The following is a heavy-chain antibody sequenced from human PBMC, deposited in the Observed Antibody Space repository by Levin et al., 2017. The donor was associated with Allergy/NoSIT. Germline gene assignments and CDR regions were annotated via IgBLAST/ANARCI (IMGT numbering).Heavy chain of an antibody. J-gene: IGHJ6*02. Sequence: GESLKISCAASGFTFSDYGMHWVRQAPGKGLEWVAAISNDGSNKYYADSVKGRFTISRDNSKNTLYLQLNSLRAEDTAVYYCAKDRASCSSNSATYGMEVWGQGTSVTVS. D-gene: IGHD2-2*01. V-gene: IGHV3-30*18. CDR2: ISNDGSNK. CDR3: AKDRASCSSNSATYGMEV. CDR1: GFTFSDYG.